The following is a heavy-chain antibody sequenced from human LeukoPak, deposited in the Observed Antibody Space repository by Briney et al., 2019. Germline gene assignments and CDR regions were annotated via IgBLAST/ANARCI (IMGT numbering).Heavy chain of an antibody. D-gene: IGHD6-19*01. CDR3: ARTHIPGYSSGWYPRDAFDI. J-gene: IGHJ3*02. Sequence: ASVKVSCKASGYTFTGYYMHWVRQAPGQGLEWMGWINPNSGGTNYAQKFQGRVTMTRDTSISTAYMELSRLRSDDTAVYYCARTHIPGYSSGWYPRDAFDIWGQGTMVTVSS. CDR2: INPNSGGT. CDR1: GYTFTGYY. V-gene: IGHV1-2*02.